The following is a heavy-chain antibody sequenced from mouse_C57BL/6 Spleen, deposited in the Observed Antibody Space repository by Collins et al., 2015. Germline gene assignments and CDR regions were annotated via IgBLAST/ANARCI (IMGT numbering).Heavy chain of an antibody. CDR3: ARSGSGWGYFDY. V-gene: IGHV1-52*01. D-gene: IGHD3-2*02. Sequence: QVQLQQPGAELVRPGSSVKLSCKASGYTFTSYWMHWVKQRPIQGLEWIGNIDPSDSETHYNQKFKDKATLTVDKSSSTAYMQLSSLTSEDSAVYYCARSGSGWGYFDYWGQGTTLTVSS. CDR1: GYTFTSYW. J-gene: IGHJ2*01. CDR2: IDPSDSET.